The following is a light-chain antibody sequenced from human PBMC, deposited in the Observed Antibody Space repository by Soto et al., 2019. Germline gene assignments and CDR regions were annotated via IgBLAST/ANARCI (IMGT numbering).Light chain of an antibody. V-gene: IGKV1-12*01. CDR1: QGVSNW. CDR2: AAS. Sequence: DIQMTQSPSSVSASVGDRVTITCRASQGVSNWLAWYQQKPGKAPKLLIYAASTLRSGVPSRFRGSGSGTDFTFTISSLQHEDFDTYYCQQANSFPYTFGQGTKVDIK. CDR3: QQANSFPYT. J-gene: IGKJ2*01.